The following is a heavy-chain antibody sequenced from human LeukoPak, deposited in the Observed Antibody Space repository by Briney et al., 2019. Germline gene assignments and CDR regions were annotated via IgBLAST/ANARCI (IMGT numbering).Heavy chain of an antibody. J-gene: IGHJ4*02. Sequence: GALRLSCAASGFTFSSYAMHWVRQAPGKGLEWVAVISYDGSNKYYADSVKGRFTISRDNSKNTLYLQMNSLRAEDTAVYYCARDRDTIFGVVIIHGYYFDYWGQGTLVTVSS. D-gene: IGHD3-3*01. V-gene: IGHV3-30-3*01. CDR3: ARDRDTIFGVVIIHGYYFDY. CDR2: ISYDGSNK. CDR1: GFTFSSYA.